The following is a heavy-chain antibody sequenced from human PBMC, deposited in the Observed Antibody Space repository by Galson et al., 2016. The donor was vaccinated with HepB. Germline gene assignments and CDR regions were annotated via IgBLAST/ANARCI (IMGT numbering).Heavy chain of an antibody. CDR3: AKGVFWILLQLRYYVDY. J-gene: IGHJ4*02. CDR1: GFTFSSYG. CDR2: ISYDESDK. D-gene: IGHD5-24*01. V-gene: IGHV3-30*18. Sequence: SLRLSCAASGFTFSSYGMHWVRQAPGKGLEWVALISYDESDKYYADSVKGRFTISRDNSKNTLYLQMKSLRAEDKAVYYCAKGVFWILLQLRYYVDYWGQGTLVTVSS.